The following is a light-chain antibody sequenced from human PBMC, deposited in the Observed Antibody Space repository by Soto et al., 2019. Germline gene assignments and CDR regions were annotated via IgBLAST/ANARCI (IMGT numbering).Light chain of an antibody. CDR2: KNN. Sequence: QPVLTQPPSASGTPGQKVTISCSGSSSNIGNFYVYWCQQLPGTAPKLLIYKNNQRPLGVPDRFSGSKSGTSASLAISGLRSEDEADYYCAAWDDSLSGPGVFGGGTQLTVL. V-gene: IGLV1-47*01. J-gene: IGLJ7*01. CDR1: SSNIGNFY. CDR3: AAWDDSLSGPGV.